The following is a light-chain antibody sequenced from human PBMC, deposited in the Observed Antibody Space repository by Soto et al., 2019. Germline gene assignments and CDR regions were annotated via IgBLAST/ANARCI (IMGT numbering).Light chain of an antibody. CDR2: DVS. J-gene: IGLJ1*01. V-gene: IGLV2-14*01. CDR1: SSDVGGYNY. Sequence: QSVLTQPASVSRSPGQSITISCTGTSSDVGGYNYVSWYQQHPGKAPKLMIYDVSNRPSGVSNRFSGSKSGNTASLTISGLQAEDEADYYRSSYTSSSTLYAFGTEPKVTVL. CDR3: SSYTSSSTLYA.